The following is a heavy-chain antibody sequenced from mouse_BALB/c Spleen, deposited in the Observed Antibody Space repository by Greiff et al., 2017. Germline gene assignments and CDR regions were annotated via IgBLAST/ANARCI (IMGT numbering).Heavy chain of an antibody. Sequence: EVQVVESGGGLVKPGGSLKLSCAASGFTFSSYTMSWVRQTPEKRLAWVATISSGGSYTYYPDSVKGRFTISRDNAKNTLYLQMSSLKSEDTAMYYCTREEGWDVGAGFAYWGQGTLVTVSA. V-gene: IGHV5-6-4*01. CDR1: GFTFSSYT. D-gene: IGHD4-1*01. CDR2: ISSGGSYT. J-gene: IGHJ3*01. CDR3: TREEGWDVGAGFAY.